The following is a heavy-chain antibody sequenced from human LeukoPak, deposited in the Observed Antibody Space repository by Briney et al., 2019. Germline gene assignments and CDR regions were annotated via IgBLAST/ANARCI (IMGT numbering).Heavy chain of an antibody. CDR2: VTPHNGAA. D-gene: IGHD6-19*01. Sequence: GASVKVSCKPSGYPFMSYGFSWVRQAPGQGLEWMGWVTPHNGAAKYAQNFQGRVTMTTDRSTSTAYLELRRLRSDDTATYYCATGPGYSSGWYIYWGQGSLVTVSS. V-gene: IGHV1-18*01. CDR1: GYPFMSYG. CDR3: ATGPGYSSGWYIY. J-gene: IGHJ4*02.